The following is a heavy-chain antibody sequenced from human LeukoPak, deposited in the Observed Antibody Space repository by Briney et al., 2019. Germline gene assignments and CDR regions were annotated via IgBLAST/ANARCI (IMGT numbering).Heavy chain of an antibody. V-gene: IGHV3-13*04. Sequence: PGGSLRLSCAASGFTFSGYDMHWVRQATGKGLEWVSAISSAAGDTYYPGSVKGRFTISRDNAKNSLYLHMNSLRAGDTAVYYCAGGCYYGCGYFDLWGRGTLVTVSS. CDR1: GFTFSGYD. D-gene: IGHD1-26*01. CDR2: ISSAAGDT. CDR3: AGGCYYGCGYFDL. J-gene: IGHJ2*01.